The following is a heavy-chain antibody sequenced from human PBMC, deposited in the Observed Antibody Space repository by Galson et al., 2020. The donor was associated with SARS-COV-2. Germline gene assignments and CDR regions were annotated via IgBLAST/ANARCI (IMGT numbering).Heavy chain of an antibody. Sequence: GGSLRLSCAASGFTFSGYYMSWIRQAPGKRLEWVSYITSVTGHTNYADSVKGRFTISRDNARNLLHLQMNSLRAEDTAVYYCARLESGQNMGFDYWGEGSLVTVSS. CDR2: ITSVTGHT. J-gene: IGHJ4*02. CDR1: GFTFSGYY. CDR3: ARLESGQNMGFDY. V-gene: IGHV3-11*06. D-gene: IGHD3-3*01.